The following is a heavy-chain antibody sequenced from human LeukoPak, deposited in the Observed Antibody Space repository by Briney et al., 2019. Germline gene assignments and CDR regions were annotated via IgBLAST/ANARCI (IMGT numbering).Heavy chain of an antibody. V-gene: IGHV4-61*01. CDR1: GYSISSGYY. D-gene: IGHD3-22*01. Sequence: SETLSLTCAVSGYSISSGYYWSWIRQPPGKGLEWIGYIYYSGSTNYNPSLKSRVTISVDTSKNQFSLKLSSVTAADTAVYYCARVLGDSSGYYSLLWGQGTLVTVSS. CDR2: IYYSGST. J-gene: IGHJ4*02. CDR3: ARVLGDSSGYYSLL.